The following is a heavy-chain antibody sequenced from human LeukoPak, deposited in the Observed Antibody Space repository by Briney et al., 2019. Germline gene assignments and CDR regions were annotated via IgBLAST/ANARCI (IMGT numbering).Heavy chain of an antibody. V-gene: IGHV3-7*03. J-gene: IGHJ6*01. CDR2: IKQDGSEK. CDR3: ARGQRAIGYCSIARFSFGMDV. Sequence: GGSLRLSCAASGFTFSSYWMSWVRQAPGKGLEWVGNIKQDGSEKYYVDSVKGRFTISRDNAKNSLYLQMNSLRAEETAVYYCARGQRAIGYCSIARFSFGMDVWGKGTTVTVSS. D-gene: IGHD2-2*01. CDR1: GFTFSSYW.